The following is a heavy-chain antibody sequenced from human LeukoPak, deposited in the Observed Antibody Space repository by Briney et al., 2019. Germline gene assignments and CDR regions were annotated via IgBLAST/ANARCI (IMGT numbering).Heavy chain of an antibody. CDR1: GGSLSSYY. J-gene: IGHJ3*02. CDR3: ARWNLDLAYDI. V-gene: IGHV4-59*08. D-gene: IGHD1-1*01. CDR2: IYNRGSNT. Sequence: PSETLSLTRTVSGGSLSSYYWSWIPQPPGEGLEWIVYIYNRGSNTNYNPSLKNRVTISIDTSKNAFSLKLTSVTAADTAVYFCARWNLDLAYDIWGQGTMVTVSS.